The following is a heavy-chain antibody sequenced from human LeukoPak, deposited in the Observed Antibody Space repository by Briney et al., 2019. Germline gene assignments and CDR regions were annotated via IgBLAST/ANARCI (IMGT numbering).Heavy chain of an antibody. CDR1: GFTFSSYA. J-gene: IGHJ4*02. CDR2: ISYDGSIK. D-gene: IGHD4-23*01. Sequence: GGSLRLSCAASGFTFSSYAMHWVRQAPGKGLEWVAVISYDGSIKYYADSVKGRFTISRDNSKNTLYLQMNSLRAEDTAVYYCASVRGPTTVGEIAIWGQGTLVTVSS. V-gene: IGHV3-30-3*01. CDR3: ASVRGPTTVGEIAI.